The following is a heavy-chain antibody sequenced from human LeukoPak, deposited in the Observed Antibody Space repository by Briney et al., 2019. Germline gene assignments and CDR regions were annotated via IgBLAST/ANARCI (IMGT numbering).Heavy chain of an antibody. CDR1: GYSFTSYW. Sequence: GESLKISCKGSGYSFTSYWIGWVRQMPGRGLEWMGIIYPGDSDTRYSPSFQGQVTISADKSISTAYLQWSSLKASDTAMYYCARTIYGSGRGPPDYYYGMDVWGQGTTVTVSS. J-gene: IGHJ6*02. V-gene: IGHV5-51*01. D-gene: IGHD3-10*01. CDR3: ARTIYGSGRGPPDYYYGMDV. CDR2: IYPGDSDT.